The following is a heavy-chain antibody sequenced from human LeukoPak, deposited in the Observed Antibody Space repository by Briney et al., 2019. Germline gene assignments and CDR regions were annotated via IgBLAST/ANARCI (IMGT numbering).Heavy chain of an antibody. J-gene: IGHJ5*02. D-gene: IGHD6-13*01. CDR3: ARVGSSSWYGGFDP. CDR2: INWSGGST. CDR1: GFTFDDYG. V-gene: IGHV3-20*04. Sequence: GGSLRLSCAASGFTFDDYGMSWVRQAPGKGLEWVSGINWSGGSTGYADSMKGRFTISRDNSKNSLYLQMNSLRAEDTALYYCARVGSSSWYGGFDPWGQGTLVTVSS.